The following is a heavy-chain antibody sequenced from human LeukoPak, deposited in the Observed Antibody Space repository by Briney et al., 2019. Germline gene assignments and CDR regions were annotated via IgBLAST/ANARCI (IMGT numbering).Heavy chain of an antibody. CDR1: GGSISSGDYY. J-gene: IGHJ4*02. CDR3: ARYIIHYYGSGTAGDY. Sequence: SETLSLTCPVSGGSISSGDYYWSWIRQPPGKGLEWIGYIYYSGSTYYNPSLKSRVTISVDTSKNQFSLKLSSVTAADTAVYYCARYIIHYYGSGTAGDYWGQGTLVTVSS. V-gene: IGHV4-30-4*01. CDR2: IYYSGST. D-gene: IGHD3-10*01.